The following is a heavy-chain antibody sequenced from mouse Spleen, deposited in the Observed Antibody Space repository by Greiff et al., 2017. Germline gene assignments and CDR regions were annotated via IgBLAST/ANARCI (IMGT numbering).Heavy chain of an antibody. CDR2: IDPANGNT. D-gene: IGHD2-3*01. Sequence: EVQLKQSVAELVRPGASVKLSCTASGFNIKNTYMHWVKQRPEQGLEWIGRIDPANGNTKYAPKFQGKATITADTSSNTAYLQLSSLTSEDTAIYYCARWGMDDGYLHWYFDVWGAGTTVTVSS. CDR1: GFNIKNTY. J-gene: IGHJ1*01. CDR3: ARWGMDDGYLHWYFDV. V-gene: IGHV14-3*01.